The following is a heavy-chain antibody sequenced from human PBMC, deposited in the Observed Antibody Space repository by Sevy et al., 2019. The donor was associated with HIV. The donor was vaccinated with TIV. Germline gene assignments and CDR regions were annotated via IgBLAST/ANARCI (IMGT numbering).Heavy chain of an antibody. V-gene: IGHV4-59*01. CDR1: GGSISNYY. D-gene: IGHD2-2*01. CDR2: IYNSGST. CDR3: ASVVVVPAAKYFYFYYMDV. Sequence: SETLSLTCTVSGGSISNYYGSWIRQPPGKGLEWIGYIYNSGSTNYNPSLKSRVTISVDTSKNQFSLKLSSVTAADTAVYYCASVVVVPAAKYFYFYYMDVWGKGTTVTVSS. J-gene: IGHJ6*03.